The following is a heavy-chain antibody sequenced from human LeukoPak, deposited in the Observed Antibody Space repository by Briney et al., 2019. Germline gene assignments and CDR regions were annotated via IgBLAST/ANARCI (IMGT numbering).Heavy chain of an antibody. V-gene: IGHV3-48*03. J-gene: IGHJ3*02. CDR1: GFTFSSYE. D-gene: IGHD3-16*01. CDR2: ISSSGSTI. CDR3: AREVGLYAFDI. Sequence: GGSLRLSCAASGFTFSSYEMNWVRQAPGKGLEWVSYISSSGSTIYYADSVKGRFTISRDNAKNSLYLQMNSLRTEDTAVYYCAREVGLYAFDIWGQGTMVTVSS.